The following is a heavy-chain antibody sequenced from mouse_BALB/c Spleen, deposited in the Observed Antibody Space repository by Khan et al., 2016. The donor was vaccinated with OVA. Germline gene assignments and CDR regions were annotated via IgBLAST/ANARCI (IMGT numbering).Heavy chain of an antibody. CDR1: GFTFSTYG. CDR3: ARLAYYYDSEGFAY. D-gene: IGHD1-1*01. Sequence: EVKLVESGGDVVKPGGSLKLSCAASGFTFSTYGMSWVRQTPDKRLEWVATVSTGGHYTYYPDTVKGRFTISRDNAKNTLYLQMNSLKSEDTAMVYCARLAYYYDSEGFAYWGQGTLVTVSA. J-gene: IGHJ3*01. CDR2: VSTGGHYT. V-gene: IGHV5-6*01.